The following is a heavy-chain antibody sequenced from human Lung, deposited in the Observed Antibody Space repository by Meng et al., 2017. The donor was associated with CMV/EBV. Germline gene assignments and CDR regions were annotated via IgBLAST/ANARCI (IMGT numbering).Heavy chain of an antibody. D-gene: IGHD3-10*01. J-gene: IGHJ6*02. CDR1: GGSISSSNW. V-gene: IGHV4-4*02. Sequence: GSLRLSCAVSGGSISSSNWWSWVRQPPGKGLEWIGEIYHSGSTNYNPSLKSRVTISVDKSKNQFSLKLSSVTAADTAVYYCAREKTYYYGSGSPHYYYYGMDVWGQRTTVTVSS. CDR3: AREKTYYYGSGSPHYYYYGMDV. CDR2: IYHSGST.